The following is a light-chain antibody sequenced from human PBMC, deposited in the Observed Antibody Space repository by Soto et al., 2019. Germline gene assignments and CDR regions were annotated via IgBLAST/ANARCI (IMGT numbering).Light chain of an antibody. Sequence: EIVMTQSPATLSVSPGERATLSCRASQSVSSNLAWYQQKPGQAPRLLFYGASTRATGIPARFSGSGSGTDFTITISSLKSEDFAVYYCQQFNNWLITFGQGTRMEIK. CDR2: GAS. V-gene: IGKV3-15*01. CDR3: QQFNNWLIT. CDR1: QSVSSN. J-gene: IGKJ5*01.